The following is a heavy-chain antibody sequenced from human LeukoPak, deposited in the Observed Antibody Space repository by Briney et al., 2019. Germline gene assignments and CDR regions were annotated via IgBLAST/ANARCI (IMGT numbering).Heavy chain of an antibody. V-gene: IGHV4-38-2*02. CDR2: IYHSGST. CDR1: GYSISSGYY. J-gene: IGHJ4*02. D-gene: IGHD3-10*01. Sequence: PSETLSLTCTVSGYSISSGYYWGWIRQPSGKGLEWIGSIYHSGSTYYNPSLKSRVTISVDTSKNQFSLELSSVTAADTAVYYCAREWFGESLYYFDYWGQGTLVTVSS. CDR3: AREWFGESLYYFDY.